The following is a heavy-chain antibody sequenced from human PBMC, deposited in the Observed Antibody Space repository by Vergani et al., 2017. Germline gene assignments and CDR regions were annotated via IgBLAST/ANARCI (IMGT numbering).Heavy chain of an antibody. CDR2: IYYSGST. V-gene: IGHV4-39*01. D-gene: IGHD4-23*01. J-gene: IGHJ4*02. Sequence: QVQLQESGPGLVKPSETLSLTCTVSGGSISSSSYYWGWIRQPPGKGLEWIGSIYYSGSTYYNPSLKSRVTISVDTSKNQFSLKLSSVTAADTAVYYWARQFFTVGGYWGQGTLVTVSS. CDR3: ARQFFTVGGY. CDR1: GGSISSSSYY.